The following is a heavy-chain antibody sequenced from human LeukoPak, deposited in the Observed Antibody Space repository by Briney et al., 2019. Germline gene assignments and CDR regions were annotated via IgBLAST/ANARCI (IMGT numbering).Heavy chain of an antibody. CDR3: ARNPSLTTTPGFDH. D-gene: IGHD4-11*01. V-gene: IGHV4-38-2*01. CDR1: GYSIRSGDY. CDR2: IYHSGST. J-gene: IGHJ4*02. Sequence: SETLSLTCAVSGYSIRSGDYWGWIRQSPGKGLEWIGSIYHSGSTHYNPSLKSRVTISVDTSKNQFSLMLSSVTAADTAVYYCARNPSLTTTPGFDHWGQGTLVTVSS.